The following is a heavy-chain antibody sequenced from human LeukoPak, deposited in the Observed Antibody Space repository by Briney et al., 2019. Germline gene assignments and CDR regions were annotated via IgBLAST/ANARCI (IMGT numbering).Heavy chain of an antibody. CDR2: IIPILGIA. V-gene: IGHV1-69*02. CDR1: GGTFSSYT. CDR3: ARGGSGSYYPYDY. D-gene: IGHD1-26*01. J-gene: IGHJ4*02. Sequence: SVKVSCKASGGTFSSYTISWVRRAPGQGLEWMGRIIPILGIANYAQKFQGRVTITADKSTSTAYMELSSLRSEDTAVYYCARGGSGSYYPYDYWGQGTLVTVSS.